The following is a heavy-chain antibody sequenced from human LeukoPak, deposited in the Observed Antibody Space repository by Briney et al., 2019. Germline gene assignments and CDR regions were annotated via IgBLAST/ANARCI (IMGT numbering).Heavy chain of an antibody. D-gene: IGHD3-10*01. J-gene: IGHJ4*02. CDR3: AKGRGPPYYFDF. Sequence: PGGSLRLSCAASGFTFSTYAMSWVRQAPGKGLEWVSTISGSGDSTYSADSVQGRFTISRDKSKNTLFLQMNSLRAEDTAVYYCAKGRGPPYYFDFWGQGTLVTVSS. CDR2: ISGSGDST. CDR1: GFTFSTYA. V-gene: IGHV3-23*01.